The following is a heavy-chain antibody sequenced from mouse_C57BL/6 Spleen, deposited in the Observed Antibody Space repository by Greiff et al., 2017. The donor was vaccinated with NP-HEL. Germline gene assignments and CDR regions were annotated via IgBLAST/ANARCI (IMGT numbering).Heavy chain of an antibody. V-gene: IGHV14-2*01. CDR2: IDPEDGET. D-gene: IGHD1-1*01. Sequence: EVQLQQSGAELVKPGASVKLSCTASGFNIQDYYMHWVKQRTEQGLEWIGRIDPEDGETKYAPKFQGKATITADTSSNTAYLQLSSLTSEDTAVYYCVSYYYGSSYKFAYWGQGTLVTVSA. CDR3: VSYYYGSSYKFAY. CDR1: GFNIQDYY. J-gene: IGHJ3*01.